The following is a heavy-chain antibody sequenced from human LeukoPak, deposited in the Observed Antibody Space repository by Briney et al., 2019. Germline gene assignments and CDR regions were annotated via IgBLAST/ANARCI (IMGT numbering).Heavy chain of an antibody. J-gene: IGHJ4*02. D-gene: IGHD3-10*01. V-gene: IGHV3-23*01. CDR2: ISGSGGST. Sequence: GGSLRLSCAASGFTFSSYAMSWVRQASGKGLEWVSAISGSGGSTYYADSVKGRFTISRDNSKNTLYLQMNSLRAEDTAVYHCAKDSFTMVQGLADYWGQGTLVTVSS. CDR1: GFTFSSYA. CDR3: AKDSFTMVQGLADY.